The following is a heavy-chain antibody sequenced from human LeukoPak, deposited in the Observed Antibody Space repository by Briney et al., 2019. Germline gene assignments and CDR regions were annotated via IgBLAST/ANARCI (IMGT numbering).Heavy chain of an antibody. CDR2: IYYSGST. J-gene: IGHJ4*02. D-gene: IGHD4-17*01. CDR1: GGSLSNFY. CDR3: AREEYGDYVGY. Sequence: ASETLSLTCTVSGGSLSNFYLGWIREPPREGLGWIGSIYYSGSTYYNPSLKSRVTISVDTSKNQFSLKLNSVTAADTAVYYCAREEYGDYVGYWGQGTLVTVAS. V-gene: IGHV4-39*07.